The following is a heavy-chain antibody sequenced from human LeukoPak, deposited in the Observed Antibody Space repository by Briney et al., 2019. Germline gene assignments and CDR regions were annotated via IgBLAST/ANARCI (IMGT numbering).Heavy chain of an antibody. J-gene: IGHJ4*02. Sequence: SQTLSLTCAISGDSVSSNSAAWNWIRQSPSRGLEWLGRTYYRSKWYNDYAVSVKSRITINPDTSKNQFSLKLSSVTAADTAVYYCARGLRFLEWGYFDYWGQGTLVTVSS. CDR3: ARGLRFLEWGYFDY. CDR2: TYYRSKWYN. V-gene: IGHV6-1*01. D-gene: IGHD3-3*01. CDR1: GDSVSSNSAA.